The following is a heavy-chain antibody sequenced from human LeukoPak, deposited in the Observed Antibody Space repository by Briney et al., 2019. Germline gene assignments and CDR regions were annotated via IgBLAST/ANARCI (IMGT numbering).Heavy chain of an antibody. Sequence: GGSLRLSCAASGFTFSSYWMHWVRQAPGKGLEWVAVISYDGSNKYYADSVKGRFTISRDNSKNTLYLQMNSLRAEDTAAYYCARERNIAAAGTPCYWGQGTLVTVSS. J-gene: IGHJ4*02. CDR2: ISYDGSNK. CDR3: ARERNIAAAGTPCY. V-gene: IGHV3-30-3*01. D-gene: IGHD6-13*01. CDR1: GFTFSSYW.